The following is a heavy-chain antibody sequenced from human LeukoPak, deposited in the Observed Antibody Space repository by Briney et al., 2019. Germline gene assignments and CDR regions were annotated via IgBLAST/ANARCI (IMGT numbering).Heavy chain of an antibody. CDR3: ARGRWLQPWGYFDY. D-gene: IGHD5-24*01. Sequence: ASVKVSCKASGGTFSSYAISWVRQAPGQGLEWMGGIIPIFGTANYAQEFQGRVTITTDESTSTAYMELSSPRSEDTAVYYCARGRWLQPWGYFDYWGQGTLVTVSS. V-gene: IGHV1-69*05. CDR1: GGTFSSYA. J-gene: IGHJ4*02. CDR2: IIPIFGTA.